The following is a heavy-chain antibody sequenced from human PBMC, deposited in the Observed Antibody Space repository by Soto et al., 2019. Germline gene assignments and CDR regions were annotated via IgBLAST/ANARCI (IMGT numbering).Heavy chain of an antibody. CDR2: ISAYNGNT. V-gene: IGHV1-18*01. CDR3: AKVVVPPSSGYYFDY. J-gene: IGHJ4*02. D-gene: IGHD3-22*01. Sequence: ASVKVSCKASGYTFTSYGISWVRQAPGQGLEWMGWISAYNGNTNYAQKLQGRVTMTTDTSTSTAYMELRSLRAEDTAIYYCAKVVVPPSSGYYFDYWGQGALVTVSS. CDR1: GYTFTSYG.